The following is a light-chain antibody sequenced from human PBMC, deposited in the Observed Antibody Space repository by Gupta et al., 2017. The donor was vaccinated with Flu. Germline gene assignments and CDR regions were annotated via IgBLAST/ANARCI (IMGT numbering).Light chain of an antibody. V-gene: IGKV1-39*01. CDR1: TSRINR. CDR2: TAS. CDR3: QQSSSTPET. J-gene: IGKJ3*01. Sequence: PAARQEEGGERGRRKGRERTSRINRLNWYQQKPGKAPNLLIFTASILQSGVPSRFSGSGSGTDFTLSISGLQPEDFATYYCQQSSSTPETFGPGTKVEIK.